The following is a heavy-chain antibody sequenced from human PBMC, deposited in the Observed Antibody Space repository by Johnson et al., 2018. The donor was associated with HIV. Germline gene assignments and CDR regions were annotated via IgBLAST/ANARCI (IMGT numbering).Heavy chain of an antibody. Sequence: QVQVVESGGGVVQPGGSLRLSCAASGFTFNFYGMHWVRQAPGKGLEWVAFIRYDGSNKYYADSVKGRFTISRDNSKNTLYLQMNSLRAEDTAVYYCAREDTAVVIKRAFDIWGQGTMVTVSS. CDR3: AREDTAVVIKRAFDI. V-gene: IGHV3-30*02. D-gene: IGHD5-18*01. J-gene: IGHJ3*02. CDR1: GFTFNFYG. CDR2: IRYDGSNK.